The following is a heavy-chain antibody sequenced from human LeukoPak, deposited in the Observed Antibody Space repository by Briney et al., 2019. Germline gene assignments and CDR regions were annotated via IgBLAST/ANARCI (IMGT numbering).Heavy chain of an antibody. CDR1: GDSVSRHDLT. CDR3: VRSYDWVFDY. Sequence: SQTLSLTCAISGDSVSRHDLTWDWVRQSPSRGLEWLGRTFYRSRWYNDYAVSVKSRITVSPDTSKNQFSLHLNSVTPEDTAVYYCVRSYDWVFDYWGQGTRVTVSS. D-gene: IGHD1-1*01. CDR2: TFYRSRWYN. J-gene: IGHJ4*02. V-gene: IGHV6-1*01.